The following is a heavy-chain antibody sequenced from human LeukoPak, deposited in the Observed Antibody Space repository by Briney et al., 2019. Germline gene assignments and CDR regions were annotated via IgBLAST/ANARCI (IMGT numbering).Heavy chain of an antibody. CDR2: ISHDGSQE. CDR3: ARKYTTSYYSVDY. Sequence: GGSLRLSCTASGFTFNKYDMHWVRQAPGKGLEWVTFISHDGSQEHYADSVKGRFTISRDNSKQTVYLQMNSLKSEDTALYYCARKYTTSYYSVDYWGQGSLVTVSS. V-gene: IGHV3-30*04. CDR1: GFTFNKYD. D-gene: IGHD2-2*01. J-gene: IGHJ4*02.